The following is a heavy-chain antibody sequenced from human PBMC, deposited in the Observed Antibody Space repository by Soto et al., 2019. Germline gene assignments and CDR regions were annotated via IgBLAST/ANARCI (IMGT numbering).Heavy chain of an antibody. V-gene: IGHV1-3*01. D-gene: IGHD3-3*01. CDR3: ARGPQEWLDFDY. Sequence: ASVKVSCKASGYTFTSYAMHWVRQAPGQRLEWMGWINAGNGNTKYSQKFQGRVTITRDTSASTAYMELSSLRSEDTAVYYCARGPQEWLDFDYWGQGTLVTVSS. J-gene: IGHJ4*02. CDR1: GYTFTSYA. CDR2: INAGNGNT.